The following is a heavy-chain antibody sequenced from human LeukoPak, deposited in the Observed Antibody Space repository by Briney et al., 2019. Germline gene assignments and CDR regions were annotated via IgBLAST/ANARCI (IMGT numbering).Heavy chain of an antibody. CDR1: GGSINGNDSY. J-gene: IGHJ6*03. V-gene: IGHV4-39*01. CDR3: ARTNYYFYYMDV. Sequence: SETLSLTCTVSGGSINGNDSYWGWVRPPPGKGLEWIGCIYYSGSTYYNPSLKSRVTISVDTTKNQFFLRLSSVTAADTAMYYCARTNYYFYYMDVWGRGTTVTVSS. CDR2: IYYSGST. D-gene: IGHD2-8*01.